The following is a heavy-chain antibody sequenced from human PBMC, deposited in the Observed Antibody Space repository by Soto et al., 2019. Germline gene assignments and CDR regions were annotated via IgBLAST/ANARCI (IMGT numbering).Heavy chain of an antibody. V-gene: IGHV3-23*01. CDR3: AKETGARLQYFDY. Sequence: GESLKISCAASGFTFSSYAMSWVRQAPGKGLEWVSAISGSGGSTYYADSVKGRFTISRDNSKNTLYLQMNSLRAEDTAVYYCAKETGARLQYFDYWGQGTLVTVSS. CDR2: ISGSGGST. D-gene: IGHD7-27*01. CDR1: GFTFSSYA. J-gene: IGHJ4*02.